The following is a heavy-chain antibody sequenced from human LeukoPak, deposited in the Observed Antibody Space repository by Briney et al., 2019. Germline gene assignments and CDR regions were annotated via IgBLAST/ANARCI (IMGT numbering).Heavy chain of an antibody. J-gene: IGHJ4*02. D-gene: IGHD3-3*01. Sequence: GGSLRLSCTASGFIFGDYAMSWVRQAPGKGLEWVGFIRSKAYGETIQYAASVKGRFTISRDDSKTIAYLQMNSLKTEDTAIYYCARGRTRFEYWGQGILVTVSS. V-gene: IGHV3-49*04. CDR3: ARGRTRFEY. CDR2: IRSKAYGETI. CDR1: GFIFGDYA.